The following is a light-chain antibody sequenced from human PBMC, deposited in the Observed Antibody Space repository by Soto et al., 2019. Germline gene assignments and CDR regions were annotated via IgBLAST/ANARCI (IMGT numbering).Light chain of an antibody. Sequence: QSVLTQPPSASGSPGQSVTISCTGTSRDIGDYNYVSWYQQHPGKAPKLMIYEVTKRPSGIPVRFSGSNSGYTASLTVSGLQAEYEADYFCFSSGDPNNLVFGGGTKLTVL. V-gene: IGLV2-8*01. CDR2: EVT. J-gene: IGLJ2*01. CDR3: FSSGDPNNLV. CDR1: SRDIGDYNY.